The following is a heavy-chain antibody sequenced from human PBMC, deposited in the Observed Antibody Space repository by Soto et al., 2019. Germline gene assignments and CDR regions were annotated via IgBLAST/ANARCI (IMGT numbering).Heavy chain of an antibody. CDR1: GYTFTSYG. D-gene: IGHD3-22*01. CDR3: AIDSSVTPYYYDSSGYPVRGEYFDL. V-gene: IGHV1-18*04. Sequence: QVQLVQSGAEVKKPGASVKVSCKASGYTFTSYGISWVRQAPGQGLEWMGWISAYNGNTNYAQKLQGSVTKTTDTSTSTEYMELRSLRSDDTSVYYCAIDSSVTPYYYDSSGYPVRGEYFDLWGRGTLVTVSS. J-gene: IGHJ2*01. CDR2: ISAYNGNT.